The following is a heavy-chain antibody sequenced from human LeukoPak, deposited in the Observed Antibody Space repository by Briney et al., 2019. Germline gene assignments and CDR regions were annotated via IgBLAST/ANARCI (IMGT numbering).Heavy chain of an antibody. CDR2: INPSGGST. D-gene: IGHD3-22*01. Sequence: ASVKVSCKASGYTFTSYYMHWVRQAPGQGLEWMGIINPSGGSTSYAKKFQRRVTMTRDTSTSTVYMELSSLRSEDTAVYYCARDRYYYDSSGYIRGISFDYWGQGTLVTVSS. CDR1: GYTFTSYY. CDR3: ARDRYYYDSSGYIRGISFDY. V-gene: IGHV1-46*01. J-gene: IGHJ4*02.